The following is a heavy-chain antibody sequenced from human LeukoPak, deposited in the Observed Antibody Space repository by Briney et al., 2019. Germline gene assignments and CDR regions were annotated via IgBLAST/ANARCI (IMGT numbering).Heavy chain of an antibody. V-gene: IGHV1-2*02. D-gene: IGHD4-17*01. CDR1: GYTFTGYY. CDR2: INPNSGGT. J-gene: IGHJ5*01. CDR3: AKESTVTPGNVNWFDS. Sequence: ASVKVSCKASGYTFTGYYMHWVRQAPGQGLEWMGWINPNSGGTNYAQKFQGRVTMTRDTSISTAYMELSRLRSDDTAVYYCAKESTVTPGNVNWFDSWGQGTLVTVSS.